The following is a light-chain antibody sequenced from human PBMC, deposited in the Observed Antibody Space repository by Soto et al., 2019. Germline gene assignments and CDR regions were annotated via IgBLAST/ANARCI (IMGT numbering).Light chain of an antibody. V-gene: IGKV1-5*03. J-gene: IGKJ2*01. CDR3: QQHNSYSRT. Sequence: DIHMTQSPSTLSASVGDRVTITCRASQSISSWLAWYQQKPGKAPKVLIYKASGLQSGVPSRFSGSGSGTEFTLTISSLQPDDFATYYCQQHNSYSRTFGQGTKLEIK. CDR1: QSISSW. CDR2: KAS.